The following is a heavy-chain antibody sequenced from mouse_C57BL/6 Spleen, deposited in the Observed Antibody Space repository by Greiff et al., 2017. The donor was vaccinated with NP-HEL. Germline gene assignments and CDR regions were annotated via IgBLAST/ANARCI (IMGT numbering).Heavy chain of an antibody. Sequence: QVQLKESGAELVRPGASVTLSCKASGYTFTDYEMHWVKQTPVHGLEWIGAIDPETGGTAYNQKFKGKAILTADKSSSTAYMELRSLTSEDSAVYYCTRYRPITTVDWYFDVWGTGTTVTVSS. V-gene: IGHV1-15*01. CDR2: IDPETGGT. CDR1: GYTFTDYE. J-gene: IGHJ1*03. D-gene: IGHD1-1*01. CDR3: TRYRPITTVDWYFDV.